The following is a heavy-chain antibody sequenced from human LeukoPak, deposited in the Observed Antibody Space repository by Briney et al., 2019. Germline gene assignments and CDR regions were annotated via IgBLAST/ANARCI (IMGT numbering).Heavy chain of an antibody. Sequence: PGGSLRLSCAASGFTFSTYWMSWVRQAPGKGLEWVANIKQDGSEKYYVDSVKGRFTISRDNAKNSLYLQMNSLRAEDTAVYYCAREGVVARGWYFDLWGRGTLVTVSS. CDR2: IKQDGSEK. V-gene: IGHV3-7*03. CDR1: GFTFSTYW. J-gene: IGHJ2*01. CDR3: AREGVVARGWYFDL. D-gene: IGHD2-15*01.